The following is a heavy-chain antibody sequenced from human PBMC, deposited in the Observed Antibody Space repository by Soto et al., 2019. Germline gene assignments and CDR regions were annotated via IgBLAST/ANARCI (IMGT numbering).Heavy chain of an antibody. J-gene: IGHJ5*02. CDR2: FDREDGET. Sequence: ASVKVSCKVSGYTLTELSMHWVRQAPGQGLEWMGAFDREDGETNYAQKFQGRVTMTRDTSTSTAYMELSSLRSDDTAVYYCARDGYNWNLNWFDPWGQGTMVTVSS. D-gene: IGHD1-20*01. CDR1: GYTLTELS. V-gene: IGHV1-24*01. CDR3: ARDGYNWNLNWFDP.